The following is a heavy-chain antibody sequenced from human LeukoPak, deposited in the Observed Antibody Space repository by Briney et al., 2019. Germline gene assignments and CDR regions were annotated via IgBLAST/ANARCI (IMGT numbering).Heavy chain of an antibody. CDR3: AKDSQWLVLRNFDY. V-gene: IGHV3-9*01. J-gene: IGHJ4*02. CDR2: ISWNSGSI. D-gene: IGHD6-19*01. Sequence: GRSLRLSCAASGFTFDDYAMHWVRQAPGKGLEWVSGISWNSGSIGYADSVKGRFTISRDNAKNSLYLQMNSLRAEDTALYYCAKDSQWLVLRNFDYWGQGTLVTVSS. CDR1: GFTFDDYA.